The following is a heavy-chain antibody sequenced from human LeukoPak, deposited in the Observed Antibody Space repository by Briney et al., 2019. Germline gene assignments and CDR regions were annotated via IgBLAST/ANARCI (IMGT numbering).Heavy chain of an antibody. CDR1: GGSFSGYY. CDR3: ARVRSLITIFGVAQKNWFDP. Sequence: LETLSLTCAVYGGSFSGYYWSWIRQPPGKGLEWIGEINHSGSTNYNPSLKSRVTISVDTSKNQFSLKLSSVTAADTAVYYCARVRSLITIFGVAQKNWFDPWGQGTLVTVSS. J-gene: IGHJ5*02. D-gene: IGHD3-3*01. V-gene: IGHV4-34*01. CDR2: INHSGST.